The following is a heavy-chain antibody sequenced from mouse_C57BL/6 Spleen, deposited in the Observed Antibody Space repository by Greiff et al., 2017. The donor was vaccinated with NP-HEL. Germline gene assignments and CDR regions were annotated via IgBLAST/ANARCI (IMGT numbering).Heavy chain of an antibody. V-gene: IGHV1-66*01. J-gene: IGHJ2*01. Sequence: VQLQQSGPELVKPGASVKISCKASGYSFTSYYIHWVKQRPGQGLEWIGWIYPGSGNTKYNEKFKGKATLTADTSSSTAYMQLSSLTSEDSAVYCCAREEYDYIDFGCWGQGTTLTVSS. CDR3: AREEYDYIDFGC. CDR1: GYSFTSYY. D-gene: IGHD2-4*01. CDR2: IYPGSGNT.